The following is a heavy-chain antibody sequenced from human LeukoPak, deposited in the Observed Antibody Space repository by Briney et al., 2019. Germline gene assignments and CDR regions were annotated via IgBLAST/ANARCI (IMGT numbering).Heavy chain of an antibody. CDR1: GFTFSNSA. J-gene: IGHJ4*02. CDR2: ISVGGGGT. CDR3: AKAASYYDSGRAPFDY. Sequence: PGGSLRLSCAASGFTFSNSAMSWVRQAPGKGLEGVSVISVGGGGTYYADSVKGRFTISRDNSRNTLYLQMDSLRAEDTAVYYCAKAASYYDSGRAPFDYWGQGTQVTVSS. D-gene: IGHD3-10*01. V-gene: IGHV3-23*01.